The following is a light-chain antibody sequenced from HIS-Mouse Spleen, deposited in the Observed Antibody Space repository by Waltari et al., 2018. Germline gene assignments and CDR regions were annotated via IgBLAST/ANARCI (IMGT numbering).Light chain of an antibody. J-gene: IGLJ3*02. CDR3: CSYAGSSTWV. Sequence: QSALTQPASVSGSPGQSITISCTGTSSVVGSDTLLSWYQQHPGKAPKRMIYEGSKRPSGVSNRFSGSKSGNTASLTISGLQAEDEADYYCCSYAGSSTWVFGGGTKLTVL. CDR1: SSVVGSDTL. CDR2: EGS. V-gene: IGLV2-23*01.